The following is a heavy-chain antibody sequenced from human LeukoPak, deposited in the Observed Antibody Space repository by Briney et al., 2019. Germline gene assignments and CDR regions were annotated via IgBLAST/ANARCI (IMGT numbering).Heavy chain of an antibody. J-gene: IGHJ4*02. V-gene: IGHV3-48*03. CDR2: ISGSGYPI. D-gene: IGHD3-3*01. CDR3: ARVRGLEWLLKHLDS. CDR1: GFTFSTYE. Sequence: GGSLRLSCTASGFTFSTYEMNWVRQAPGKGLEWVSYISGSGYPIYYADSVKGRFTISRDNAKNSLYLQKNSLRAEDTAIYYCARVRGLEWLLKHLDSWGQGTLVTVSS.